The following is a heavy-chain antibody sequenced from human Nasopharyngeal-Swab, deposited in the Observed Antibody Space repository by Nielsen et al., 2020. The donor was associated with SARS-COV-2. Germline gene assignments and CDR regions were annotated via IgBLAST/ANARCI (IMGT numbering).Heavy chain of an antibody. Sequence: SETLSLTCAVSGGSISSAGYSWSWIRQPPGKGLEWIGYISHNSGTSYNPSLKSRVTMFMDTSKNQFSLRLRSVTAADTAVYYCAKEGATGWFDPWGQGTLVTVSS. CDR3: AKEGATGWFDP. CDR2: ISHNSGT. V-gene: IGHV4-61*08. CDR1: GGSISSAGYS. J-gene: IGHJ5*02.